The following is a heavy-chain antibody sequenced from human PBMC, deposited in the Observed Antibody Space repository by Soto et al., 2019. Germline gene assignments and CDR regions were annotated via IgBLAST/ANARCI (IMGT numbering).Heavy chain of an antibody. Sequence: SETLSLTCTVSGGSISSSSYYWGWIRQPPGKGLEWIGSIYYSGSTYYNPSLKSRVTISVDTSKNQFSLKLSSVTAADTAVYYCASPNIGYDFWSGYGYYYYYMDVWGKGTTVTVSS. CDR2: IYYSGST. CDR1: GGSISSSSYY. V-gene: IGHV4-39*01. J-gene: IGHJ6*03. CDR3: ASPNIGYDFWSGYGYYYYYMDV. D-gene: IGHD3-3*01.